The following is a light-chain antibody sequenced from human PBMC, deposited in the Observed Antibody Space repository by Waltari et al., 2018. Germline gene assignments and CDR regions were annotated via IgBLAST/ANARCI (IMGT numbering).Light chain of an antibody. CDR3: QQSYGTPRT. CDR2: GAS. V-gene: IGKV1-39*01. Sequence: GDRVTITCRASQSISTYLNWYQQKPGKAPKLLIYGASSLQSGVPSRFTGSGSGTHFTLTISSLQPEDSATYYCQQSYGTPRTFGQGTKVEIK. J-gene: IGKJ1*01. CDR1: QSISTY.